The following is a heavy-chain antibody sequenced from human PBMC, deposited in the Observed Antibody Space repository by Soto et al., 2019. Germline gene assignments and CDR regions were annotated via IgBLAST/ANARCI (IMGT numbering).Heavy chain of an antibody. CDR1: GFTVSSNY. D-gene: IGHD6-19*01. J-gene: IGHJ4*02. Sequence: EVQLVESGGGLVQPGGSLRLSCAASGFTVSSNYMSWVRQAPGKGLEGGSVLYSGGTTNYADSVKGGFSISRDNSKNTLYLQMNSLRADDTAVYYCARWTAVSGLDYWGQGTLVTVSS. CDR2: LYSGGTT. V-gene: IGHV3-66*01. CDR3: ARWTAVSGLDY.